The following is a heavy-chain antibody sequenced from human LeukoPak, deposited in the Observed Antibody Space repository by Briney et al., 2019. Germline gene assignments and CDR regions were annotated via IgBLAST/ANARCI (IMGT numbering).Heavy chain of an antibody. CDR2: ISFSGDNT. V-gene: IGHV3-23*01. CDR3: AKDIELST. CDR1: GFTFRDSA. J-gene: IGHJ3*01. D-gene: IGHD3-16*02. Sequence: PGGSLRLSCAASGFTFRDSAMSCGRQAPGKGLQWVSLISFSGDNTYYADSVKGRFTISRDNAKDTLYLQMNSLRAEDTAIYYCAKDIELSTWGLGTTVTVSS.